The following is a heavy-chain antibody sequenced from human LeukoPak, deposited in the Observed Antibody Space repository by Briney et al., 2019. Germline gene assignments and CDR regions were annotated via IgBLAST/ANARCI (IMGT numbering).Heavy chain of an antibody. V-gene: IGHV4-38-2*02. Sequence: PSETLSLTCTVSGYSISSGYYWGWIRQPPGKGLEWIGSIYHSGSTYYNPSLKSRVTISVDTSKNQFSLKLSSVTAADTAVYYCATRPDCSSTSCRSGWFDPWGQGTLVTVSS. J-gene: IGHJ5*02. CDR2: IYHSGST. CDR1: GYSISSGYY. D-gene: IGHD2-2*01. CDR3: ATRPDCSSTSCRSGWFDP.